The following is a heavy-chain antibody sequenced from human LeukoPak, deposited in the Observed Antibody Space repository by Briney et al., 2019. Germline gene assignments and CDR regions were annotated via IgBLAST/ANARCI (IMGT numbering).Heavy chain of an antibody. J-gene: IGHJ4*02. V-gene: IGHV3-30*02. CDR1: GFTFSTYG. CDR3: AKRGKDSPGYYNYFDS. Sequence: GGSLRLSCATSGFTFSTYGMHWVRQAPGKGLEWVAFIGYDGSEIHYADSVKGRFTISRDNSKNTVHLQMGGLRGEDTAEYYCAKRGKDSPGYYNYFDSWGQGTLVTVSS. D-gene: IGHD3-22*01. CDR2: IGYDGSEI.